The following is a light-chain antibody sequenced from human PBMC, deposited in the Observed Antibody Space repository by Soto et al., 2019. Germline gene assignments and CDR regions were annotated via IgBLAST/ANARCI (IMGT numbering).Light chain of an antibody. CDR1: ESIARH. V-gene: IGKV1-39*01. Sequence: DIQMTQSPSSLSASVGDRVTITCRASESIARHLNWYQQKPEKAPKLLIYAASSLQNEVPSRFRGGGSGTDFTLTISNLQPEDFATYYCQQTYTALSITFGQGTRLEIK. CDR3: QQTYTALSIT. J-gene: IGKJ5*01. CDR2: AAS.